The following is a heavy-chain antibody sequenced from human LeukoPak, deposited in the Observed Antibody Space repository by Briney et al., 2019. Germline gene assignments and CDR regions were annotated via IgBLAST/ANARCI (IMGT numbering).Heavy chain of an antibody. J-gene: IGHJ4*02. CDR1: GYTFTSYG. CDR2: ISAYNGNT. D-gene: IGHD2-21*02. Sequence: ASAKVSCKASGYTFTSYGISWVRQARGQGLEWMGWISAYNGNTNSAQKPQGRFTMTTDTSTSTAYMELRSLRSDDTAVYYCARGGHIVVVTAPYYFDYWGQGTLVTVSS. CDR3: ARGGHIVVVTAPYYFDY. V-gene: IGHV1-18*01.